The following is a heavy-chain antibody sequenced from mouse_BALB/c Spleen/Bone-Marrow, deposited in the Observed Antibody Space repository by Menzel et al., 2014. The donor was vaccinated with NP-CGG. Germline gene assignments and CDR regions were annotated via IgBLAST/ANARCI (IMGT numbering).Heavy chain of an antibody. CDR3: TRGGNWDDFDV. D-gene: IGHD4-1*01. CDR1: GFTFXSFG. Sequence: EVKLMESGGGLVQPGGSRKLSCAASGFTFXSFGMHWVRQAPEKGLEWVAYISSGSTAIFYADTVKGRFTISRDNPKNTLFLQMTSLRSEDTAMYYCTRGGNWDDFDVWGAGTTVTISS. CDR2: ISSGSTAI. V-gene: IGHV5-17*02. J-gene: IGHJ1*01.